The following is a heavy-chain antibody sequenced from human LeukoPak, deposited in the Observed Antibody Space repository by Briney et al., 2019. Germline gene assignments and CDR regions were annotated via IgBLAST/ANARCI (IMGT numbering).Heavy chain of an antibody. CDR3: ARDGGYYGSGTFSPHGLDV. Sequence: ASVKVSCKASGYTFTGYHMHWVRQAPGQGLEWMGWINPNTGDTNYAQKFQGRVTMTRDTSISTAYMDLTRLRSDDTAVYYCARDGGYYGSGTFSPHGLDVWGQGTTVTVSS. J-gene: IGHJ6*02. CDR1: GYTFTGYH. CDR2: INPNTGDT. V-gene: IGHV1-2*02. D-gene: IGHD3-10*01.